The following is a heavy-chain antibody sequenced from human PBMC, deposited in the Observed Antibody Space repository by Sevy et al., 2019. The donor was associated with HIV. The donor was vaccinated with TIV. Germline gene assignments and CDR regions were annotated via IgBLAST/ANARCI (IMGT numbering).Heavy chain of an antibody. Sequence: GGSLRLSCAASGFTFSSYSMNWVRQAPGKGLEWVAVIWYDGSNKYYADSVKGRFTISRDNSKNTLYLQMNSLRAEDTAVYYCARDWSRFLEWPPFYYYYGMDVWGQGTTVTVSS. CDR3: ARDWSRFLEWPPFYYYYGMDV. V-gene: IGHV3-33*08. D-gene: IGHD3-3*01. J-gene: IGHJ6*02. CDR2: IWYDGSNK. CDR1: GFTFSSYS.